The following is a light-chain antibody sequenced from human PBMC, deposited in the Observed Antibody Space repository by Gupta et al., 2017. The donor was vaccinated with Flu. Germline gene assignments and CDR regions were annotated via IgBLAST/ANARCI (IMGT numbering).Light chain of an antibody. Sequence: TISCTGSSSNIGAGDNVHWYQHLPGAVPKLLIYTNSNRPSGVPDRFSASKSGTSATLAITGLQAEDEADYYCQSYDSSLSASVFGGGTKLTVL. CDR3: QSYDSSLSASV. CDR1: SSNIGAGDN. J-gene: IGLJ3*02. V-gene: IGLV1-40*01. CDR2: TNS.